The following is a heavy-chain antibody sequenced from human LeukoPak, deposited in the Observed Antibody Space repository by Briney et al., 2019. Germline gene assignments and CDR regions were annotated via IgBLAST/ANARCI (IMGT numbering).Heavy chain of an antibody. CDR2: ISYDGSNK. J-gene: IGHJ4*02. D-gene: IGHD3-22*01. CDR1: GFTFSSYA. CDR3: ARDPTDYYDSSGYYHFDY. V-gene: IGHV3-30-3*01. Sequence: GGSLRLSCAASGFTFSSYAMSWVRQAPGKGLEWVAVISYDGSNKYYADSVKGRFTISRDNSKNTLYLQMNSLRAEDTAVYYCARDPTDYYDSSGYYHFDYWGQGTLVTVSS.